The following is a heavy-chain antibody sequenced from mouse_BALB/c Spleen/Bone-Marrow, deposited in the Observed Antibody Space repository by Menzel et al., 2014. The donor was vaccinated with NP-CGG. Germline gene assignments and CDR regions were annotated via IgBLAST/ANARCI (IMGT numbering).Heavy chain of an antibody. CDR1: GFTFTDYY. J-gene: IGHJ4*01. Sequence: DVHLVEPGGGLVQPGGSLRLSCATSGFTFTDYYMNWVRQPPGKALEWLGFIRNRANGYTTEFSASVKGRFTISRDNSQSILYHQINTLRAEDSATYYCARYDGYSDNAMDYWGQGTSVTVSS. D-gene: IGHD2-3*01. CDR3: ARYDGYSDNAMDY. CDR2: IRNRANGYTT. V-gene: IGHV7-3*02.